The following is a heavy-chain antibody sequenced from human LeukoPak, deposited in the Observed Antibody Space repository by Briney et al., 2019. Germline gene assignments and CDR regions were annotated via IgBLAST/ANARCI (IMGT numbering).Heavy chain of an antibody. CDR3: ARTSIAARRANAFDI. J-gene: IGHJ3*02. V-gene: IGHV4-30-2*01. Sequence: SETLSLTCTVSGGSISSGDYYWSWIRQPPGKGLEWIGYIYHSGSTYYNPSLKSRVTISVDRSKNQFSLKLSSVTAADTAVYYCARTSIAARRANAFDIWGQGTMVTVSS. CDR2: IYHSGST. CDR1: GGSISSGDYY. D-gene: IGHD6-6*01.